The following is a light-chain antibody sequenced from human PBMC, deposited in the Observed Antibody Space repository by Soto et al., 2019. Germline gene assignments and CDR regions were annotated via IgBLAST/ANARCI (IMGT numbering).Light chain of an antibody. CDR3: QHYGNTPTIT. CDR2: GAS. J-gene: IGKJ1*01. CDR1: QAVTSKF. V-gene: IGKV3-20*01. Sequence: EIVSTQSPGTLSLPPVDEATLSCKAIQAVTSKFLAWYQQKAGQPPRLIILGASTRATGIADRFCRSGSWTDYSLIIIRLEPQDFSVYYCQHYGNTPTITFGHGTKVDIK.